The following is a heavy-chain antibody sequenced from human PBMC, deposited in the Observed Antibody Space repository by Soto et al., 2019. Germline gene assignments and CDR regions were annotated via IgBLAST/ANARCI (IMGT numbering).Heavy chain of an antibody. V-gene: IGHV3-21*01. CDR1: GFTFSSYS. CDR2: ISSSSSYI. CDR3: ARSPADYGDYGRYFQH. J-gene: IGHJ1*01. D-gene: IGHD4-17*01. Sequence: PGGSLRLSCAVSGFTFSSYSMNWVRQAPGKGLEWVSSISSSSSYIYYADSVKGRFTISRDNAKNSLYLQMNSLRAEDTAVYYCARSPADYGDYGRYFQHWGQGTLVTVSS.